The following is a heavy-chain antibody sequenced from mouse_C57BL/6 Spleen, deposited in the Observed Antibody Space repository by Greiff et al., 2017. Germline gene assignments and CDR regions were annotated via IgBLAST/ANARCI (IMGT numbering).Heavy chain of an antibody. J-gene: IGHJ3*01. CDR3: ARRPTIYYSNYWFAY. CDR1: GYTFTSYW. Sequence: QVQLKQPGAELVRPGSSVKLSCKASGYTFTSYWMDWVKQRPGQGLEWIGNIYPSDSETHYNQKFKDKATLTVDKSSSTAYMQLSSLTSEDSAVYYCARRPTIYYSNYWFAYWGQGTLVTVSA. V-gene: IGHV1-61*01. CDR2: IYPSDSET. D-gene: IGHD2-5*01.